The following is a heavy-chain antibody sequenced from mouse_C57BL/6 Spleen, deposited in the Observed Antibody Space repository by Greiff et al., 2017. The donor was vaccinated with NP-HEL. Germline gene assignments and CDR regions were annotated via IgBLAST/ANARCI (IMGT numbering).Heavy chain of an antibody. CDR3: AREDDEGGYAMDY. Sequence: VQLQQSGPELVKPGASVKISCKASGYAFSSSWMNWVKQRPGKGLEWIGRIYPGDGDTNYNGKFKGKATLTADKSSSTAYMQLSSLTSEDSAVYFCAREDDEGGYAMDYWGQGTSVTVSS. CDR2: IYPGDGDT. J-gene: IGHJ4*01. V-gene: IGHV1-82*01. CDR1: GYAFSSSW.